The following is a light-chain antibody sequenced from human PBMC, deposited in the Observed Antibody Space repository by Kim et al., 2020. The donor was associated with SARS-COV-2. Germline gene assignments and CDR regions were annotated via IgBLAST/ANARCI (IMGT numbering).Light chain of an antibody. CDR3: QVWDSSSDPLIVV. Sequence: SYELTQPPSVSVAPGKTARITCGGNNIGSKSVHWYQQKPGQAPVLVIYYDSDRPSGIPERFSGSNSGNTATLTISRVEAGDEADYYCQVWDSSSDPLIVVFGGGTQLTVL. V-gene: IGLV3-21*04. CDR2: YDS. J-gene: IGLJ2*01. CDR1: NIGSKS.